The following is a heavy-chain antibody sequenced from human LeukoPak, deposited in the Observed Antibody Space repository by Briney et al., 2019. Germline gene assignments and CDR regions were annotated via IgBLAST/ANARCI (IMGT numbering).Heavy chain of an antibody. CDR2: ISPSGGST. CDR1: GYTFTSYY. J-gene: IGHJ2*01. Sequence: VASVKVSYKASGYTFTSYYMHWVRQGPGQGLEWMGIISPSGGSTSYAQKFQGRVTMTRDTSTNTVYMELSSLRSEDTAVFYCVRGASSIAALNPFWYFDLWGRGTLVTVSS. D-gene: IGHD6-6*01. V-gene: IGHV1-46*01. CDR3: VRGASSIAALNPFWYFDL.